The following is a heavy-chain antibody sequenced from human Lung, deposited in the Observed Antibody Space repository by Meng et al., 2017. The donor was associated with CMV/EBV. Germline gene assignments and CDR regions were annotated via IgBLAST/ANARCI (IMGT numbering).Heavy chain of an antibody. J-gene: IGHJ5*02. D-gene: IGHD3-16*01. CDR2: VSSSGGTT. CDR3: AKPPAYYSS. V-gene: IGHV3-23*01. Sequence: ESXKISCAASGFTFSSFAMSWVRQAPGRGLEWVSGVSSSGGTTSYADSVKGRFIISRDNSRNTVYLQMNSLRAEDTAIYYCAKPPAYYSSWGQGTPVTVSS. CDR1: GFTFSSFA.